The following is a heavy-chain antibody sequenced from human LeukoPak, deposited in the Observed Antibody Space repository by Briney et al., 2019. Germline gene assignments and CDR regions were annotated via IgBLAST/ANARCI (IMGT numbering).Heavy chain of an antibody. CDR2: FDPEDGET. D-gene: IGHD1-26*01. J-gene: IGHJ2*01. Sequence: GASVKVSCKVSGYTLTELSMHWVRQAPGKGLEWMGGFDPEDGETIYAQKFQGRVTMTEDTSTDTAYMELSSLRSVDTAVYYCATAPVGSYLYWYFDLWGRGTLVTVSS. CDR1: GYTLTELS. CDR3: ATAPVGSYLYWYFDL. V-gene: IGHV1-24*01.